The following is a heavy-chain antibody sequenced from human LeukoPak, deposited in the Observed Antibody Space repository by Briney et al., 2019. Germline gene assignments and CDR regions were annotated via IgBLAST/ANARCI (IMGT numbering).Heavy chain of an antibody. J-gene: IGHJ3*02. CDR3: ARVNIAVADDAFDI. D-gene: IGHD6-19*01. CDR1: GFTVSSSY. V-gene: IGHV3-53*01. Sequence: PGGSLRLSCAASGFTVSSSYMTWVRQAPGKGLEWVSVIYSGGTTYYADSVKGRFTISRDNAKNSLYLQMNSLRAEDTAVYYCARVNIAVADDAFDIWGQGTMVTVSS. CDR2: IYSGGTT.